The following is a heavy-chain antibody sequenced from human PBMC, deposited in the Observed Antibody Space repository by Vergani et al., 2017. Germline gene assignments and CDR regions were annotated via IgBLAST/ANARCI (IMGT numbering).Heavy chain of an antibody. CDR1: GFTFSSYA. CDR2: IYSGGST. CDR3: ARVQDSGSYYFDY. Sequence: EVQLLESGGGLVQPGGSLRLSCAASGFTFSSYAMSWVRQAPGKGLEWVSVIYSGGSTYYADSVKGRFTISRDNSKNTLYLQMNSLRAEDTAVYYCARVQDSGSYYFDYWGQGTLVTVSS. D-gene: IGHD1-26*01. V-gene: IGHV3-66*01. J-gene: IGHJ4*02.